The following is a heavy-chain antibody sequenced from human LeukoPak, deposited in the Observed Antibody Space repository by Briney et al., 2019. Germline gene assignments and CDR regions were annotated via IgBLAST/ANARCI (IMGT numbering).Heavy chain of an antibody. Sequence: GGSLRLSCAASGFTFSSYAMSWVRQAPGKGLEWVSGISGSGGSTNYADFVKRRFTMSRDNTNNTLFLQMNSLRHEDTAVYYCAKTRNYYDGNGYFYCFDYWGQGTLVTVSS. J-gene: IGHJ4*02. CDR2: ISGSGGST. V-gene: IGHV3-23*01. CDR3: AKTRNYYDGNGYFYCFDY. CDR1: GFTFSSYA. D-gene: IGHD3-22*01.